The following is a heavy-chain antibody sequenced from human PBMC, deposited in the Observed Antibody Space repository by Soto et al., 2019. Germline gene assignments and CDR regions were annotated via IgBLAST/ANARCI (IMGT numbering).Heavy chain of an antibody. V-gene: IGHV3-30-3*01. CDR2: ISYDGSNK. CDR1: GFTFSSYA. D-gene: IGHD1-26*01. Sequence: VQLLESGGGLVQPGGSLRLSCAASGFTFSSYAMHWVRQAPGKGLEWVAVISYDGSNKYYADSVKGRFTISRDNSKNTLYLQMNSLRAEDTAVYYCARARELAYYYYYGMDVWGQGTTVTVSS. CDR3: ARARELAYYYYYGMDV. J-gene: IGHJ6*02.